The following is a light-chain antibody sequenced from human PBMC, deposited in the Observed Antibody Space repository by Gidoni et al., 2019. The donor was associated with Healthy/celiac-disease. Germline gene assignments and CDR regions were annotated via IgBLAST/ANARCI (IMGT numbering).Light chain of an antibody. J-gene: IGKJ1*01. V-gene: IGKV1-39*01. CDR3: QQSYSTPPWT. CDR1: PSISSC. Sequence: DIQMTQSPASLSASVGDRVTITCRASPSISSCLNWYQQKPGKAPKLLIYAASSLQSGVPSRFSGSGSGTVFTLTISSLQPEAFATYSCQQSYSTPPWTFGQGTKVEIK. CDR2: AAS.